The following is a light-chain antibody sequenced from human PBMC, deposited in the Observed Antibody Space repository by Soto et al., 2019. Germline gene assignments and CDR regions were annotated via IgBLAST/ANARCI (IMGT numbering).Light chain of an antibody. J-gene: IGKJ1*01. CDR1: QSLGTDY. Sequence: DIVLTQSPGTLSLSPGERATLSCRASQSLGTDYLAWYQQKPGQAPRLLIYDASRRATGIPVRFSGSGSGADFTLTISALEPEDFAVYYCQKYNSAPWTFGQGTKVEIK. CDR2: DAS. V-gene: IGKV3-20*01. CDR3: QKYNSAPWT.